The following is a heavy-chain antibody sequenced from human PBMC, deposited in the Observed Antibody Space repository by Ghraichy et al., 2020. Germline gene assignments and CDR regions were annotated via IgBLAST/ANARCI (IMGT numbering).Heavy chain of an antibody. CDR1: GYTFTSYG. CDR2: ISAYNGNT. Sequence: ASVKVSCKASGYTFTSYGISWVRQAPGQGLEWMGWISAYNGNTNYAQKLQGRVTMTTDTSTSTAYMELRSLRSDDTAVYYCARNAFMVRGVIIPVEVDYWGQGTLVTVSS. J-gene: IGHJ4*02. D-gene: IGHD3-10*01. CDR3: ARNAFMVRGVIIPVEVDY. V-gene: IGHV1-18*01.